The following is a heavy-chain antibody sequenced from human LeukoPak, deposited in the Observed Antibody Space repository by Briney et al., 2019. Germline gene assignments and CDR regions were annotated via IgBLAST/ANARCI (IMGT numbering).Heavy chain of an antibody. J-gene: IGHJ4*02. CDR1: GYTFTSYA. CDR3: ARDESSITMIVVVPPFDY. CDR2: INTNTGNP. Sequence: ASVKVSCKASGYTFTSYAMNWVRQAPGQGLEWMGWINTNTGNPTYAQGFTGRFVFSLDTSVSTAYLQISSLKAEDTAVYYCARDESSITMIVVVPPFDYWGQGTLVTVSS. V-gene: IGHV7-4-1*02. D-gene: IGHD3-22*01.